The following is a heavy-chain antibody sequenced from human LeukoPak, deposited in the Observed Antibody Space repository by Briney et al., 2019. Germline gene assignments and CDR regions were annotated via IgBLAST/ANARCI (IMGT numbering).Heavy chain of an antibody. J-gene: IGHJ4*02. Sequence: GESLKISCKGSGYSFTSYWIGWVRQMPGKGLEWMGIIYPGDSDTRYSPSFQGQVTISADKSISTAYLQWSSLKASDTAMYYCARIGLSYVPKTYSSSSLHHFDYWGQGTLVTVSS. CDR1: GYSFTSYW. D-gene: IGHD6-13*01. V-gene: IGHV5-51*01. CDR2: IYPGDSDT. CDR3: ARIGLSYVPKTYSSSSLHHFDY.